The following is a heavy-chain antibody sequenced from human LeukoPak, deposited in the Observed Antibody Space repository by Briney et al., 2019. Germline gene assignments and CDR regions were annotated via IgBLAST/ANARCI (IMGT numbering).Heavy chain of an antibody. Sequence: PGRSLRLSCAASGFTFSSYAMSWVRQAPGKGLEWVSAISGSGGSTYYADSVKGRFTISRDNSKSTLYLQMNSLRAEDTAVYYCAKDRYSSSSDFDYWGQGTLVTVSS. J-gene: IGHJ4*02. CDR1: GFTFSSYA. D-gene: IGHD6-6*01. CDR3: AKDRYSSSSDFDY. CDR2: ISGSGGST. V-gene: IGHV3-23*01.